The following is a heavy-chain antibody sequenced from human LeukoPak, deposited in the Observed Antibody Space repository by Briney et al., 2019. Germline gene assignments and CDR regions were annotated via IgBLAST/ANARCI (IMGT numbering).Heavy chain of an antibody. CDR1: GFTFSNYW. CDR2: IKEEGSEK. Sequence: GGSLRLSCAASGFTFSNYWMSWVRQAPGEGLEWVANIKEEGSEKYYVDSVKGRFTISRDNAKNSLYLQMNSLRAEDTAVYYCARTIRGYWGQGTLVTVSS. D-gene: IGHD3-10*01. J-gene: IGHJ4*02. CDR3: ARTIRGY. V-gene: IGHV3-7*02.